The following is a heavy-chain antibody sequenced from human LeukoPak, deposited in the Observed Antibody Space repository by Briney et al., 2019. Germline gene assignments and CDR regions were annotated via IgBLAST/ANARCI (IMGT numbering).Heavy chain of an antibody. J-gene: IGHJ4*02. D-gene: IGHD6-19*01. CDR1: GFTFSSYW. CDR2: IMQDGSDK. V-gene: IGHV3-7*01. CDR3: ARRAAVAGIFDY. Sequence: GGSLRLSCSASGFTFSSYWMTWVRQTPGKGLEGLANIMQDGSDKYYVDSVKGRFTISRDNAKNSLYLQMSSLRVEDTAVYYCARRAAVAGIFDYGGQGTLVTVPA.